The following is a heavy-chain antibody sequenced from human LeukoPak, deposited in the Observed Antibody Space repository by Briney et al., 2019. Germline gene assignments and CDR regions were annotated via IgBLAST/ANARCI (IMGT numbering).Heavy chain of an antibody. D-gene: IGHD3-22*01. CDR2: IIPIFGTA. Sequence: SVKVSCKASGGTFNSYAISWVRQAPGQGLEWMGGIIPIFGTANYAQKFQGRVTITADESTSTAYMELSSLRSEDTAVYYCARDVTDGSGYYYVSLDWGQGTLVTVSS. CDR1: GGTFNSYA. CDR3: ARDVTDGSGYYYVSLD. J-gene: IGHJ4*02. V-gene: IGHV1-69*13.